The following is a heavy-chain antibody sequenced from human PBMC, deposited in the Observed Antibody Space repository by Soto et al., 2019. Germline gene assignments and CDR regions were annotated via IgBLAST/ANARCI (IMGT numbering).Heavy chain of an antibody. J-gene: IGHJ4*02. CDR3: ARPYCGDNCALDY. Sequence: GGSLRLSCAASGFIFSSFPMHWVRQAPGKGLEWVAVVSKDGSDKHYADSVKGRFTISRDNSENTLHLQMNSLRPEDTGVYYCARPYCGDNCALDYWGQGTPVTVSS. V-gene: IGHV3-30-3*01. CDR2: VSKDGSDK. D-gene: IGHD2-21*02. CDR1: GFIFSSFP.